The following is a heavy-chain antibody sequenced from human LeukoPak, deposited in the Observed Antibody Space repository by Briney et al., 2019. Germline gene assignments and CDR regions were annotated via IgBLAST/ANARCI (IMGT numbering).Heavy chain of an antibody. V-gene: IGHV3-7*01. CDR2: INQDGSAK. CDR1: GFTFNRHW. D-gene: IGHD3-16*01. J-gene: IGHJ5*02. Sequence: GGSLRLSCAASGFTFNRHWMSWVRQAPGKGLDWVASINQDGSAKNYVDSVRGRFIISRDNAKNSLSLQMNSLRAEDTATYCCAKLLGESTIYDLWGQGTLVTVSS. CDR3: AKLLGESTIYDL.